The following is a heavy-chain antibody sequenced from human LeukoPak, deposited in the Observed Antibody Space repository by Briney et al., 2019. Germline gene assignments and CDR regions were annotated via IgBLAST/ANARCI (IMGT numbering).Heavy chain of an antibody. D-gene: IGHD2-15*01. V-gene: IGHV3-23*01. CDR1: GFTFSSYA. J-gene: IGHJ4*02. CDR2: ISGSGGST. Sequence: GGSLRLSCSASGFTFSSYAMSWVRQAPRKWLEWVSAISGSGGSTYYADSVKGRFTISRDNSNNTLYLQMNSLRAEDTAVYYCAKIGSVVAATSSFDYWGQGTLVTVSS. CDR3: AKIGSVVAATSSFDY.